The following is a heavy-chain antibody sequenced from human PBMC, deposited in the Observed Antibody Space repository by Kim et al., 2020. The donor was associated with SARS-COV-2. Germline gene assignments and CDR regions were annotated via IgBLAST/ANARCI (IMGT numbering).Heavy chain of an antibody. Sequence: RSTKYLPSLKRRVTISLDTSKNQFSLKLSSVTAADTAVYYCARGRSELAYWGQGTLVTVSS. J-gene: IGHJ4*02. CDR3: ARGRSELAY. V-gene: IGHV4-34*13. CDR2: RST.